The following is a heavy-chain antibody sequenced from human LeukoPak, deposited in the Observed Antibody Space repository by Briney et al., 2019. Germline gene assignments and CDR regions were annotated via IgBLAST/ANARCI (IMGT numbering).Heavy chain of an antibody. CDR2: ISGSGDNT. J-gene: IGHJ4*02. Sequence: GGSLRLSCAASGFTFSSYAMSWVRQAPGKGLEWVSAISGSGDNTYYADSMKGRFTISRDNSKNPLSLQMNSLRAEDTAVYYCAKASYYYDSSDRFDYWGQGTLVTVSS. CDR1: GFTFSSYA. V-gene: IGHV3-23*01. D-gene: IGHD3-22*01. CDR3: AKASYYYDSSDRFDY.